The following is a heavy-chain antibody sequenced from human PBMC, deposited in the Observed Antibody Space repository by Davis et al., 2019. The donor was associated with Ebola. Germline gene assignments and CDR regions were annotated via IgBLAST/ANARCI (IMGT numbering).Heavy chain of an antibody. Sequence: GESLKISCAASGFTFDDYTMHWVRQAPGKGLEWVSLISWDGGSTYYADSVKGRFTISRDNSKNSLYLQMNSLRTEDTALYYCAKGLGLLPHDGMDVWGKGTTVTVSS. D-gene: IGHD3-22*01. J-gene: IGHJ6*04. V-gene: IGHV3-43*01. CDR2: ISWDGGST. CDR3: AKGLGLLPHDGMDV. CDR1: GFTFDDYT.